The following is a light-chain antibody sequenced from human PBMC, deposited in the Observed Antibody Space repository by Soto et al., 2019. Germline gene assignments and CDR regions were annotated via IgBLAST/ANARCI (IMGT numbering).Light chain of an antibody. CDR2: LSS. CDR3: MQPIYTPWT. Sequence: DIVMTQSPLSLPVTPGEPASISCRTSQSLLYTNGYNYVDWFVQKPGQSPQLLIDLSSNRASGVPDRISGSGSGTDFTLKISKVEAEDVGVYYCMQPIYTPWTFGQGTKVEIK. J-gene: IGKJ1*01. V-gene: IGKV2-28*01. CDR1: QSLLYTNGYNY.